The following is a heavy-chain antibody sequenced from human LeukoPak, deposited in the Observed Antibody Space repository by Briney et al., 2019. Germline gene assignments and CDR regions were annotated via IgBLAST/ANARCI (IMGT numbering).Heavy chain of an antibody. J-gene: IGHJ4*02. CDR1: GFTFSSYG. D-gene: IGHD3-22*01. CDR3: AKDYYDSSGYYYGY. CDR2: ISYDGSNK. V-gene: IGHV3-30*18. Sequence: PGGSLRLSCAASGFTFSSYGMHWVRQAPGKGLEWVAVISYDGSNKYYADSVKGRFTISRDNSKNTLYLQMNSLRAEDTAVYYCAKDYYDSSGYYYGYWGQGTLVTVSS.